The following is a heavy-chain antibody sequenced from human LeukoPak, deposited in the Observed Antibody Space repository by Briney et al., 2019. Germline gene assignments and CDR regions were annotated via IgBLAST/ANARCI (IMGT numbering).Heavy chain of an antibody. CDR1: GFTFSSYS. Sequence: GGSLRLSCAASGFTFSSYSMNWVRQAPGKGLEWVSSISSSSSYIYYADSVKGRFTISRDNAKNSLYLQMNSLRAEDTAVYYCARDEGIAVAGAFDYWGQGTLVTVSS. J-gene: IGHJ4*02. CDR2: ISSSSSYI. CDR3: ARDEGIAVAGAFDY. D-gene: IGHD6-19*01. V-gene: IGHV3-21*01.